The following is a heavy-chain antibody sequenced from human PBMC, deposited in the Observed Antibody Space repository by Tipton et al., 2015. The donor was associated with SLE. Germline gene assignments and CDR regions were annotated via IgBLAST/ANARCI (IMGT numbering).Heavy chain of an antibody. CDR2: ISHSGST. J-gene: IGHJ6*02. D-gene: IGHD3-10*01. Sequence: TLSLTCTVSGGSVSSYYWSWIRQPPGKGLEWIGYISHSGSTNYNPSLKSRVTISADTSKNQFSLRVNSVTSADTAVYYCARDWRGYYGSQAYYYYGMDVWGQGTTVIVSS. CDR3: ARDWRGYYGSQAYYYYGMDV. V-gene: IGHV4-59*02. CDR1: GGSVSSYY.